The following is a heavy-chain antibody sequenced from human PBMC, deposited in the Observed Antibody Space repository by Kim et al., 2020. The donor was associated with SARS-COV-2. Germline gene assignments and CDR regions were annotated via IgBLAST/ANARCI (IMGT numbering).Heavy chain of an antibody. V-gene: IGHV3-21*01. CDR1: GFTFSSYS. J-gene: IGHJ6*02. Sequence: GGSLRLSCAASGFTFSSYSMNWVRQAPGKGLEWVSSISSSSYIYYADSVKGRFTISRDNAKNSLYLQMNSLRAEDTAVYYCARDWEYYDSSGPYYYYGMDVWGQGTTVTVSS. CDR3: ARDWEYYDSSGPYYYYGMDV. D-gene: IGHD3-22*01. CDR2: ISSSSYI.